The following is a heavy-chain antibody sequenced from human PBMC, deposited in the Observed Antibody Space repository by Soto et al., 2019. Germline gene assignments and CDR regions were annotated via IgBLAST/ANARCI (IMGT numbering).Heavy chain of an antibody. CDR3: ARSTTGTFRFDP. J-gene: IGHJ5*02. Sequence: SETLSLTCTVSGGSISSYYWSWIRQPPGKGLEWIGYIYYSGSTNYNPSLKSRVTISVDTSKNQFSLKLSSVTAADTAVYYCARSTTGTFRFDPWGQGTLVTVSS. CDR2: IYYSGST. CDR1: GGSISSYY. D-gene: IGHD1-1*01. V-gene: IGHV4-59*08.